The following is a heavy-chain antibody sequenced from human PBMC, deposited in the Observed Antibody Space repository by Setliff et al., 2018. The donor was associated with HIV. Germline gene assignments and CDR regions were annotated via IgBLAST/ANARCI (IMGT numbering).Heavy chain of an antibody. J-gene: IGHJ5*02. V-gene: IGHV4-38-2*01. CDR2: IYHSGST. Sequence: SETLSLTCAVSNYSINSGYYWGWIRQPPGKGLEWIGSIYHSGSTYYNPSLKSRVTISVDTSKNQVSLRLTSVTAADTAVYYCAIQSITIFGVVISGFDPWGQGTLVTVSS. CDR3: AIQSITIFGVVISGFDP. CDR1: NYSINSGYY. D-gene: IGHD3-3*01.